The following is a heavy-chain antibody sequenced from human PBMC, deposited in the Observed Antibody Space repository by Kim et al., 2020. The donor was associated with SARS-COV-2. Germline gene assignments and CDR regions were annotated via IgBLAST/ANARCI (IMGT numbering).Heavy chain of an antibody. J-gene: IGHJ6*02. CDR3: ARDRDGYSYGSSGMDA. D-gene: IGHD5-18*01. V-gene: IGHV3-30*07. Sequence: SVKGRSTTNTDHSTNTVYLQMNSLRAEDTAVYYCARDRDGYSYGSSGMDAWGQGTTVTVSS.